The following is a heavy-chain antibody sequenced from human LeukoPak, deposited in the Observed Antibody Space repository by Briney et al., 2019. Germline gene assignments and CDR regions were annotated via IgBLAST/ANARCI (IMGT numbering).Heavy chain of an antibody. V-gene: IGHV3-20*01. D-gene: IGHD1-7*01. CDR2: TNRRGDIT. Sequence: GGSLRLSCAASGFTFSSYSMSWVRQVPGKGLEWVSGTNRRGDITGYADFVKGRFTISRDNAKNSLYLQMNSLRVEDTALYHCARKGLGGELGGFDSWGQGTLVTVSS. J-gene: IGHJ4*02. CDR3: ARKGLGGELGGFDS. CDR1: GFTFSSYS.